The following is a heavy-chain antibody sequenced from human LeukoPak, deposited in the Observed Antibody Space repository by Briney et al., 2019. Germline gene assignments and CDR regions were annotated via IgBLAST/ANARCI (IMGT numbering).Heavy chain of an antibody. J-gene: IGHJ2*01. CDR3: ARGWLPPYWYFDL. CDR2: ISPYNGNA. CDR1: GYTFTNYA. V-gene: IGHV1-18*01. D-gene: IGHD5-12*01. Sequence: ASVKVSCKTSGYTFTNYAISGGRQAPGQGLEWMGSISPYNGNADYAQKLQGRVTMTTDTSTTTGYMELRGLRSDDTAIYYCARGWLPPYWYFDLWGRGTLVTVSS.